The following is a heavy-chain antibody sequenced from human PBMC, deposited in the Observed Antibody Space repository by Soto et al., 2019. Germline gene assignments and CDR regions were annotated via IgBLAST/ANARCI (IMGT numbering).Heavy chain of an antibody. CDR3: ARVVRFCSNPSCRGRNWFDP. CDR1: GGFISSGDYY. Sequence: SETLSLTCSVSGGFISSGDYYWSWIRQPPGKGLEWIGYMFYTGTTYYNPSLKSRVAISVDTSKNQFSLKLRSVTAADTAVYHCARVVRFCSNPSCRGRNWFDPWGQGTLVTVSS. CDR2: MFYTGTT. D-gene: IGHD2-2*01. J-gene: IGHJ5*02. V-gene: IGHV4-30-4*01.